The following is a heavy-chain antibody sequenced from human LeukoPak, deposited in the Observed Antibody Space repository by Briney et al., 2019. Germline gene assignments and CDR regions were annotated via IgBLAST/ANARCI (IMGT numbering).Heavy chain of an antibody. CDR2: IYSGGST. CDR1: GFTVSSNY. V-gene: IGHV3-66*01. D-gene: IGHD6-13*01. CDR3: AKEDSSSWYDNYYYYGMDV. Sequence: GGSLRLSCAASGFTVSSNYMSWVRQAPGKGLEWVSVIYSGGSTYYADTVKGRFTISRDNSKNTLYLQMNSLRAEDTAVYYCAKEDSSSWYDNYYYYGMDVWGQGTTVTVSS. J-gene: IGHJ6*02.